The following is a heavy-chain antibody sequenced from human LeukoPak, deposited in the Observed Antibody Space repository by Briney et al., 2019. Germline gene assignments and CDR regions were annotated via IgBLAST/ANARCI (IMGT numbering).Heavy chain of an antibody. CDR1: GGSFSGYY. Sequence: PSETLSLTCAVYGGSFSGYYWSWIRQPPGKGLEWIGEINHSGSTNYNPSLKGRVTISVDTSKNQFSLKLSSVTAADTAVYYCASAIVVVPAAMGYWFDPWGQGTLVTVSS. J-gene: IGHJ5*02. CDR2: INHSGST. D-gene: IGHD2-2*01. V-gene: IGHV4-34*01. CDR3: ASAIVVVPAAMGYWFDP.